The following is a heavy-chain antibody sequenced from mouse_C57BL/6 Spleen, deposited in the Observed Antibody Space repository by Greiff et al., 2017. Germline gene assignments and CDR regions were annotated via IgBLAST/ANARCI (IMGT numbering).Heavy chain of an antibody. V-gene: IGHV5-4*01. CDR3: AREGTGVFDY. D-gene: IGHD4-1*01. CDR2: ISDGGSYT. Sequence: EVHLVESGGGLVKPGGSLKLSCAVSGFTFSSYALSWVRQTPAKRLAWVATISDGGSYTYYPDNVKGRFTISRDNAKNNLYRQMCQLRSEDTAMYYCAREGTGVFDYWGQGTTLTVSS. CDR1: GFTFSSYA. J-gene: IGHJ2*01.